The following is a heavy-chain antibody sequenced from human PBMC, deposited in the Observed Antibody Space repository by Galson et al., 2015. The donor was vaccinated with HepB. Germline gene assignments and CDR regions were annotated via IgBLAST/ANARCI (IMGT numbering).Heavy chain of an antibody. V-gene: IGHV5-51*01. CDR2: IYPGDSDA. CDR1: GYRFTNYW. Sequence: QSGAEMKKPGESLKISCKGSGYRFTNYWIGWVRQMPGKGLEWMGIIYPGDSDARYSPSFQGQVTLSADRSGSTAYLQWSSLKASDTAMYYCARHTRAVPFDYWGQGTLVTVSS. J-gene: IGHJ4*02. D-gene: IGHD2-15*01. CDR3: ARHTRAVPFDY.